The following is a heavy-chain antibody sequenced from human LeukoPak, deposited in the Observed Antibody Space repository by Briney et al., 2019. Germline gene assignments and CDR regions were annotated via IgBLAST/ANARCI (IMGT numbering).Heavy chain of an antibody. Sequence: GGSLRLSCAASGFTFSSYSMNWVRQAPGKGLEWVSSISSSSSYIYYADSVKGRFTISRDNAKNSLYLQMNSLRAEDTAVYYCARDPRIAAALNWFDPWGQGTLVTVFS. CDR1: GFTFSSYS. D-gene: IGHD6-13*01. V-gene: IGHV3-21*01. CDR2: ISSSSSYI. CDR3: ARDPRIAAALNWFDP. J-gene: IGHJ5*02.